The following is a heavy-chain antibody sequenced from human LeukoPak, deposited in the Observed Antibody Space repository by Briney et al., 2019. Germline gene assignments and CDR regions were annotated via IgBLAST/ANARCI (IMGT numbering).Heavy chain of an antibody. CDR3: AREKSHYDFWSGYKIYYYYMDV. J-gene: IGHJ6*03. Sequence: SVKVSFKASGGTFSSYAISWVGQAPGQGLEWVGGMIPIFGRANNAQKFQGRVTITTDESTSTAYMELSSLRSEDTAVYYCAREKSHYDFWSGYKIYYYYMDVWGKGTTVTVPS. CDR1: GGTFSSYA. CDR2: MIPIFGRA. V-gene: IGHV1-69*05. D-gene: IGHD3-3*01.